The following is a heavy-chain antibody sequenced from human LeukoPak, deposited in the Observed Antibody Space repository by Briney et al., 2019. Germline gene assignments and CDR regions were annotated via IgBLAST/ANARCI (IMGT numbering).Heavy chain of an antibody. CDR3: ARDGLWAFDI. CDR2: IYTSGNT. J-gene: IGHJ3*02. CDR1: GGSISSGRYY. V-gene: IGHV4-61*02. Sequence: SETLSLTCTVSGGSISSGRYYWSWIRQPAGKGLGWIGRIYTSGNTSYNPSLKSRLTVSVDTSKNQFSLKLSSVTAADTAVYYCARDGLWAFDIWGQGTMVTVSS.